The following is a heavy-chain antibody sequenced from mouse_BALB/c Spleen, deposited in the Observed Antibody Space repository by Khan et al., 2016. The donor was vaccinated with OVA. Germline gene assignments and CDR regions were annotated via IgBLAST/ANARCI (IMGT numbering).Heavy chain of an antibody. CDR1: GFSLTDYG. V-gene: IGHV2-6-5*01. D-gene: IGHD1-3*01. Sequence: VQLKQSGPGLVAPSQCLSITCTVSGFSLTDYGVSWIRQPPGKGLEWLGVIWGGGSTYYNSALKSRLSLSKDNSRSQAFLKMNSLQTDDTAIYYCARSVKSYYFALDYWGQGTSVTVSS. CDR3: ARSVKSYYFALDY. CDR2: IWGGGST. J-gene: IGHJ4*01.